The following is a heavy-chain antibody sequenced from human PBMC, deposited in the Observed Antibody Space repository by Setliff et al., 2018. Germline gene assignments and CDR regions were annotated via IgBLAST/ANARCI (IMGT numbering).Heavy chain of an antibody. CDR1: GFTFSSYA. J-gene: IGHJ6*02. CDR2: ISYDGSNK. CDR3: ARDHAYGSRFYYYYYGMDV. V-gene: IGHV3-30*04. D-gene: IGHD3-10*01. Sequence: GGSLRLSCAASGFTFSSYAMHWVRQAPGKGLEWVAVISYDGSNKYYVDSVKGRFTISRDNAKNSLYLQMNSLRAEDTAVYYCARDHAYGSRFYYYYYGMDVWGQGTTVTVSS.